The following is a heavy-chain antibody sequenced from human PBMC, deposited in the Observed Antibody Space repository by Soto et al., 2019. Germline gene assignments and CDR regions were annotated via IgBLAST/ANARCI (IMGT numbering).Heavy chain of an antibody. V-gene: IGHV1-69*13. D-gene: IGHD2-2*02. CDR2: IIPIFGTA. CDR3: ARGVALYRDYYYYYGMDV. J-gene: IGHJ6*02. Sequence: SVKVSCKASGGTFSSYAISWVRQAPGQGLEWMGGIIPIFGTANYAQKFQGRVTITADESTSTAYMELSSLRSEDTAVYYCARGVALYRDYYYYYGMDVWGQGTTVTVSS. CDR1: GGTFSSYA.